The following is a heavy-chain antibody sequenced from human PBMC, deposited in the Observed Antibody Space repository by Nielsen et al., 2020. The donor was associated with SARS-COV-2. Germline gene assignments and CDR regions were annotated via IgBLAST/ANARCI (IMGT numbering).Heavy chain of an antibody. CDR1: GGSISSSSYY. V-gene: IGHV4-39*01. CDR3: ARRSHYYGSGIYYYYGMDV. J-gene: IGHJ6*02. CDR2: IYYSGST. D-gene: IGHD3-10*01. Sequence: SETLSLTCTVSGGSISSSSYYWGWIRQPPGKGLEWIGSIYYSGSTYYNLSLKSRVTISVDTSKNQFSLKLSSVTAADTAVYYCARRSHYYGSGIYYYYGMDVWGQGTTVTVSS.